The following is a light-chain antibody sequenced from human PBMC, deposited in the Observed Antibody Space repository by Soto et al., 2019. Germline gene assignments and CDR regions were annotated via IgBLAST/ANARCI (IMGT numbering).Light chain of an antibody. CDR2: DVN. Sequence: QSVLTQPASVSGSPGQSITISCTGSTSDVGTHNLVSWYQHHPGKAPQLLIYDVNKRPSGISNRFSGSKSGNTASLTISGLQAEDEADYHCCSYAGTNPSYVFGIGTKVTVL. CDR1: TSDVGTHNL. J-gene: IGLJ1*01. V-gene: IGLV2-23*02. CDR3: CSYAGTNPSYV.